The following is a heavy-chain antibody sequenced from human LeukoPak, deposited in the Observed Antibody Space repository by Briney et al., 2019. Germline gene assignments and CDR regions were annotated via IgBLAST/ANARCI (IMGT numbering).Heavy chain of an antibody. CDR3: ARVTRGANLDY. J-gene: IGHJ4*02. V-gene: IGHV4-59*12. D-gene: IGHD4-23*01. CDR2: IYYSGST. CDR1: GGSISSYY. Sequence: SETLSLTCTVSGGSISSYYWSWIRQPQGKGLEWIGYIYYSGSTNYNPSLKSRATISVDTSKNQFSLKLSSVTAADTAVYYCARVTRGANLDYWGQGTLVTVSS.